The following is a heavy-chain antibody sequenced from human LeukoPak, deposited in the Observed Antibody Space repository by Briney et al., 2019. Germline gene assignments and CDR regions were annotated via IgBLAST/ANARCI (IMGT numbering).Heavy chain of an antibody. D-gene: IGHD6-13*01. CDR1: GFTVSSNY. V-gene: IGHV3-53*01. J-gene: IGHJ4*02. Sequence: GGSLRLSCAASGFTVSSNYMSWVRQAPGKGLEWVSVIYSGGSTYYADSVKGRFTISRDNSKNTLYLQMNSLRAEDTAVYYCAKDRFSLASSPKPPFDYWGQGTLVTVSS. CDR2: IYSGGST. CDR3: AKDRFSLASSPKPPFDY.